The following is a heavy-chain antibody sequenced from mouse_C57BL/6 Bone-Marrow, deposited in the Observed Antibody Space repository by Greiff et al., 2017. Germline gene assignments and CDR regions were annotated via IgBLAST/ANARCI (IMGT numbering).Heavy chain of an antibody. Sequence: QVQLQQSGAELVRPGASVKLSCKASGYTFTDYYINWVKQRPGQGLEWIARIYPGSGNTYYNEKFKGKATLTAEKSSSTAYMQLSSLTSEDSAVYFCAIDYYGSHWYFDVWGTGTTVTVSS. J-gene: IGHJ1*03. CDR1: GYTFTDYY. D-gene: IGHD1-1*01. V-gene: IGHV1-76*01. CDR2: IYPGSGNT. CDR3: AIDYYGSHWYFDV.